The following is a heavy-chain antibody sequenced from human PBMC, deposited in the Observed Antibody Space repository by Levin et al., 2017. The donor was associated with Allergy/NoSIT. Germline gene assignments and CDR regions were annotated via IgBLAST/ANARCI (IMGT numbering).Heavy chain of an antibody. CDR1: GDSVSNNRAA. D-gene: IGHD3-3*02. J-gene: IGHJ4*02. CDR2: TYYRTKWYY. CDR3: ARGGFSTEVSLFHY. Sequence: SETLSLTCAISGDSVSNNRAAWNWIRQSPSRGLEWLGRTYYRTKWYYDYAESVKSRMTINPDTSKNQFSLQLNSVTPEDTAVYYCARGGFSTEVSLFHYWGQGTLVTVSS. V-gene: IGHV6-1*01.